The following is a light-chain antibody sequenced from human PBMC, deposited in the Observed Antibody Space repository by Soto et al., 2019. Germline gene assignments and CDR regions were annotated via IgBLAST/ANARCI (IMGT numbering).Light chain of an antibody. J-gene: IGKJ5*01. CDR3: QQRSNWPSAT. CDR1: QSVSSY. Sequence: EIVLTQSPATLSLSPGERATLSCRASQSVSSYLAWYQQKPGQAPRLLIYDASNRATGIPARFSGSGSGTDFTLTISSLKPEDFAVYYCQQRSNWPSATFGQGTRLEIK. CDR2: DAS. V-gene: IGKV3-11*01.